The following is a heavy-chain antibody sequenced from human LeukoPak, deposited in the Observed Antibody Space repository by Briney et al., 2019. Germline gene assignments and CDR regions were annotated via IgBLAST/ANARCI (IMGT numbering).Heavy chain of an antibody. J-gene: IGHJ3*02. D-gene: IGHD5-24*01. Sequence: GGSLRLSCAASGFTFSSYAMSSVRQAPGKGLEWVSGISGRGGGINYADSVKGRFTISRDNSKNTLFLQMKRQRVEDTAVYYCARGGRWLRLAPDAFDIWGQGTMVTVSS. CDR2: ISGRGGGI. CDR3: ARGGRWLRLAPDAFDI. CDR1: GFTFSSYA. V-gene: IGHV3-23*01.